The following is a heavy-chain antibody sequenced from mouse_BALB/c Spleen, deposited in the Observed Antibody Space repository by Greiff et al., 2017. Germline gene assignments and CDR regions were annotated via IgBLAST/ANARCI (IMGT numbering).Heavy chain of an antibody. Sequence: VQLQQSGAELVKPGASVKLSCTASGFNIKDSYMHWVKQRPEQGLEWIGRIDPANGNAKYDPKFQGKATITADTSSNTAYLQLSSLTSEDTAVYYCARNGNYAFDYWGQGTTLTVSS. D-gene: IGHD2-1*01. V-gene: IGHV14-3*02. J-gene: IGHJ2*01. CDR3: ARNGNYAFDY. CDR2: IDPANGNA. CDR1: GFNIKDSY.